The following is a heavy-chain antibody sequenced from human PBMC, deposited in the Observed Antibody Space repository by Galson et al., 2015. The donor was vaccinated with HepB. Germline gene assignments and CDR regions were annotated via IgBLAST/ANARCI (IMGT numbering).Heavy chain of an antibody. CDR3: ARVHASYCSSTSCYPYYYMDV. CDR1: GGSISSYY. J-gene: IGHJ6*03. V-gene: IGHV4-59*12. CDR2: IYYSGST. D-gene: IGHD2-2*01. Sequence: ETLSLTCTVSGGSISSYYWSWIRQPPGKGLEWIGYIYYSGSTNYNPSLKSRVTISVDTSKNQFSLKLSSVTAADTAVYYCARVHASYCSSTSCYPYYYMDVWGKGTTVTVSS.